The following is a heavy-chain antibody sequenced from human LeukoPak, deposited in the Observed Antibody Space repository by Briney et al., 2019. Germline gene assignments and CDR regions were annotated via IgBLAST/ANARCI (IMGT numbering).Heavy chain of an antibody. CDR1: GFIFGAYA. D-gene: IGHD3-9*01. Sequence: GGSLRLSCAASGFIFGAYAMHWVREAPAKGLEWGSGNSWNSGSVGYADSVKGRFTITRDNAKNSLYLQMNSLRAEDTALYYCAKDTGRYYDILTGEYYYYGMDVWGQGTTVTVSS. J-gene: IGHJ6*02. CDR2: NSWNSGSV. V-gene: IGHV3-9*01. CDR3: AKDTGRYYDILTGEYYYYGMDV.